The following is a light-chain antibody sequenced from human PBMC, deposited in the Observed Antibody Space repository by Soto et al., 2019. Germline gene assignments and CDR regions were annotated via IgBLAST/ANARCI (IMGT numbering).Light chain of an antibody. J-gene: IGLJ2*01. CDR2: DVS. CDR3: SSYTSSSTLV. V-gene: IGLV2-14*01. CDR1: TINVVGYNY. Sequence: QSVRLKPPPVLGLPGKSLPTSAPGTTINVVGYNYVSWYQQHQGKAPKLMIYDVSNRPSGVSNRFSGSKSGNTASLTISGLQAEDEADYYCSSYTSSSTLVFGGGTKLTVL.